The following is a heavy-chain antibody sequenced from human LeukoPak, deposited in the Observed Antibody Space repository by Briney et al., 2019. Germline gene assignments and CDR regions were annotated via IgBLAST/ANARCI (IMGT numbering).Heavy chain of an antibody. J-gene: IGHJ6*03. V-gene: IGHV3-48*04. CDR3: ARDSGSPPDYYMDV. Sequence: GGSLRLSCAASGFTFGSYSMNWVRQAPGKGLEWVSYISSSGSTIYYADSVKGRFTISRDNAKNSLYLQMNSLRAEDTAVYYCARDSGSPPDYYMDVWGKGTTVTVSS. CDR1: GFTFGSYS. CDR2: ISSSGSTI. D-gene: IGHD1-26*01.